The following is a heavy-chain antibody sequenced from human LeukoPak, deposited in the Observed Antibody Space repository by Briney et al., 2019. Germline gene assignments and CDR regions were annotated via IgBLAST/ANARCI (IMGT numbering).Heavy chain of an antibody. CDR1: GFTYSSYA. CDR3: ARDAREMATIHFDY. Sequence: GGSLRLSCAASGFTYSSYAMSWVRQAPGKGLEWVSAISVSGGSTYYADSVKGRFTISRDNAKNSLYLQMNSLRAEDTAVYYCARDAREMATIHFDYWGQGTLVTVSS. V-gene: IGHV3-23*01. CDR2: ISVSGGST. J-gene: IGHJ4*02. D-gene: IGHD5-24*01.